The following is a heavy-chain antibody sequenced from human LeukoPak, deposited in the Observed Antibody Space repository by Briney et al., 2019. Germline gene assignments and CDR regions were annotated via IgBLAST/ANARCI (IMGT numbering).Heavy chain of an antibody. CDR2: INHSGST. V-gene: IGHV4-39*07. J-gene: IGHJ4*02. Sequence: SETLSLTCTVSGGSISSSSYYWGWIRQPPGKGLEWIGEINHSGSTNYNPSLKSRVTISVDTSKNQFSLKLSSVTAADTAVYYCARENERVFDYWGQGSLVTVSS. CDR1: GGSISSSSYY. D-gene: IGHD1-1*01. CDR3: ARENERVFDY.